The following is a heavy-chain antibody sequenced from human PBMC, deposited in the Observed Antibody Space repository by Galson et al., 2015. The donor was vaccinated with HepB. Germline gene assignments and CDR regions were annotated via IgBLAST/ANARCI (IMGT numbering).Heavy chain of an antibody. D-gene: IGHD1-26*01. Sequence: SLRLSCAASGFTFSSAWMSWVRQAPGKGLEWVGRIKSNTDGGTKDYDAPVNGRFTISRDDSKNTLYLQMNSLKTEDTAVYYCTGRGTDYWGQGTLVTVSS. J-gene: IGHJ4*02. CDR1: GFTFSSAW. CDR3: TGRGTDY. V-gene: IGHV3-15*01. CDR2: IKSNTDGGTK.